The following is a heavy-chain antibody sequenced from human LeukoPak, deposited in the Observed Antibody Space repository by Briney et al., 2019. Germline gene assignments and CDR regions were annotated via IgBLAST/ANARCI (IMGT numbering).Heavy chain of an antibody. CDR3: ARGGNRFGGFYFDY. D-gene: IGHD3-10*01. Sequence: SETLSLICTVSADSLSSGGHYWAWIRQLPGKGLESIGFIHHSGSPRQNPSLKDRVALSVDASRKQFALRLSSVTAADTAIYYCARGGNRFGGFYFDYWGQGIQVIVSS. J-gene: IGHJ4*02. V-gene: IGHV4-31*03. CDR2: IHHSGSP. CDR1: ADSLSSGGHY.